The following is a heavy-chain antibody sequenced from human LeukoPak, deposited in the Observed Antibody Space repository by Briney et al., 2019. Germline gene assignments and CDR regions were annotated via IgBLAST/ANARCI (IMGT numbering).Heavy chain of an antibody. CDR1: GFTFSSYS. CDR2: ISSSSSYI. J-gene: IGHJ5*02. D-gene: IGHD2-15*01. V-gene: IGHV3-21*01. CDR3: ARAYCSGGSCYSGWFDP. Sequence: GGSLRLSCAASGFTFSSYSMNWVRQAPGKGLEWDSSISSSSSYIYYADSVKGRFTISRDNAKNSLYLQMNSLRAEDTAVYYCARAYCSGGSCYSGWFDPWGQGTLVTVSS.